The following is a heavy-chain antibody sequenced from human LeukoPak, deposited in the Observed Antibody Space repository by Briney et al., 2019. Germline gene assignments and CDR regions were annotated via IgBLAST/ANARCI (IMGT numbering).Heavy chain of an antibody. V-gene: IGHV3-23*01. D-gene: IGHD4-11*01. CDR1: GFTFSSYA. CDR3: AKGDRSNYLLMDV. CDR2: ISGSGGST. J-gene: IGHJ6*03. Sequence: GGSPRLSCAASGFTFSSYAMSWVRQAPGKGLEWVSAISGSGGSTYYADSVKGRFTISRDNSKNTLYLQMNSLRAEDTAVYYCAKGDRSNYLLMDVWGKGTTVTVSS.